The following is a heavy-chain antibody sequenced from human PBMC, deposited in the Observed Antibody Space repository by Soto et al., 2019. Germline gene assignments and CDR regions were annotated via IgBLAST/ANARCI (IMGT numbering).Heavy chain of an antibody. J-gene: IGHJ6*02. D-gene: IGHD6-19*01. CDR2: ISFDGSNR. Sequence: QVQLVESGGGVVQPGRSLRLSCAASGFTFSSYAVHWVRQAPGKGLEWVAVISFDGSNRYYADSLKGRFTISRDNSKNALYLQVSSLRPEDTAVYYCASCPSGSAFYYYGMDVWGPGTAVTVSS. CDR1: GFTFSSYA. CDR3: ASCPSGSAFYYYGMDV. V-gene: IGHV3-30-3*01.